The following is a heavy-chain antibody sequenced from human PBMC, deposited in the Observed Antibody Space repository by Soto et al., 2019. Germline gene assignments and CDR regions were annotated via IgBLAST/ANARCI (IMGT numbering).Heavy chain of an antibody. CDR3: ARGRKGFSSSCYVD. CDR2: INDSGGT. J-gene: IGHJ4*02. Sequence: SETLSLTCAVYGGSFCGYYWTWIRQPPGKGLEWIGEINDSGGTDYNPSLKSRVTISLDTSKNQLSLKLSSVTAADTAVYYCARGRKGFSSSCYVDWGQGTQVTDSS. CDR1: GGSFCGYY. D-gene: IGHD6-13*01. V-gene: IGHV4-34*01.